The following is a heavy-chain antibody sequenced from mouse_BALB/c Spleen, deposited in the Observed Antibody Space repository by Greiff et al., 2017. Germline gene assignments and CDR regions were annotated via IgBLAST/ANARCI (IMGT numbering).Heavy chain of an antibody. V-gene: IGHV1-63*01. Sequence: QVQLQQSGAELVRPGTSVKISCKASGYAFTNYWLGWVKQRPGHGLEWIGDIYPGSGNTYYNEKFKGKATLTADKSSSTAYMQLSSLTSEDSAVYFCAPYDVEDAMDYWGQGTSVTVSS. J-gene: IGHJ4*01. D-gene: IGHD2-14*01. CDR3: APYDVEDAMDY. CDR2: IYPGSGNT. CDR1: GYAFTNYW.